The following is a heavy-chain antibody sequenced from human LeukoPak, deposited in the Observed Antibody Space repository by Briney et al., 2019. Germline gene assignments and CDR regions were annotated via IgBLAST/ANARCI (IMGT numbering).Heavy chain of an antibody. Sequence: GGSLRLSCAASGFTFSNYWMSCVRQAPGKGVEWVANIKQDGSEKYYVDSVKGRFTISRDNAKNSLSLQMKSLTADDTAVYYCARDLWGPRGYSFGYHFDYWGQGTLVTVSS. J-gene: IGHJ4*02. D-gene: IGHD5-18*01. CDR3: ARDLWGPRGYSFGYHFDY. CDR1: GFTFSNYW. CDR2: IKQDGSEK. V-gene: IGHV3-7*01.